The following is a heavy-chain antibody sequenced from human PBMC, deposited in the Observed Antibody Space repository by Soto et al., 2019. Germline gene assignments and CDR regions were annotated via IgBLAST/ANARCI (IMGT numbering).Heavy chain of an antibody. CDR1: GYTFTSYG. CDR3: EGDTPGGGYDDAFDI. J-gene: IGHJ3*02. D-gene: IGHD5-12*01. Sequence: QVQLVQSGAEVKKPGASVKVSCKASGYTFTSYGISWVRQAPGQGLEWMGWISAYNGNTNYAQKLQGRVTMTTDTSTSTAYMELRSLRSDDTAVYYCEGDTPGGGYDDAFDIWGQGTMVTVSS. V-gene: IGHV1-18*01. CDR2: ISAYNGNT.